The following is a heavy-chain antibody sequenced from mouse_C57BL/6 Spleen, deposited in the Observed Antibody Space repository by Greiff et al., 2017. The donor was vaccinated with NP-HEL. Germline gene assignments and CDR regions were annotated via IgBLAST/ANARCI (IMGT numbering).Heavy chain of an antibody. J-gene: IGHJ1*03. CDR3: AREGTYWDFDV. CDR2: IRTGGIYT. Sequence: EVQLVESGGDLVKPGGSLKLSCAASGFTFCSYCMSWVRQTPDKRLEWVVTIRTGGIYTYYPDSVKGRCTISRVNAKTTLYLQMSSLRSEDTAMYYCAREGTYWDFDVWGTGTTVTVSS. V-gene: IGHV5-6*01. CDR1: GFTFCSYC.